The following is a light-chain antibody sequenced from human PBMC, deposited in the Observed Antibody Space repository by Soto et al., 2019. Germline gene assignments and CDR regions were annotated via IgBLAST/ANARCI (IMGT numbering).Light chain of an antibody. J-gene: IGLJ2*01. V-gene: IGLV2-8*01. CDR2: EVR. Sequence: QSVLTQPASVSGSPGQSITISCTGTSSDVGGYNYVSWYQQHPGKAPKLMIYEVRERPSGVPDRFSGSKSGNTASLTVSGLQAEDEADHYCSSYAGNNNLLFGGGTKLTVL. CDR1: SSDVGGYNY. CDR3: SSYAGNNNLL.